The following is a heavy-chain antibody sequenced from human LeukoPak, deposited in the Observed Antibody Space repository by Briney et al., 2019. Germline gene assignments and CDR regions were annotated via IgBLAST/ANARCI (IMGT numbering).Heavy chain of an antibody. CDR3: AREGWFGGANWFDP. CDR1: GFSFSSYW. V-gene: IGHV3-7*03. Sequence: PGGSLRLSCAASGFSFSSYWMSWVRQAPGKGLEWVANIKKDGTEKYYADSVKGRLTISRDNAKNSLYLEMSSLRAEDTAVYYCAREGWFGGANWFDPWGQGTLVTVSS. J-gene: IGHJ5*02. D-gene: IGHD3-10*01. CDR2: IKKDGTEK.